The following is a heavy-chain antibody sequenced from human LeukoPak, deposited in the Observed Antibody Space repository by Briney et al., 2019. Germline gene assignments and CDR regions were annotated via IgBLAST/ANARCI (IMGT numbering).Heavy chain of an antibody. V-gene: IGHV3-33*01. CDR1: GFTFSSYG. J-gene: IGHJ4*02. CDR3: ASGSSGYPPY. Sequence: GGSLRLSCAASGFTFSSYGMHWVRQAPGKGLEGVAVIWYDGSNKYYADSVKGRFTISRDNSKNTLYLRMNSLRAEDTAVYYCASGSSGYPPYWGQGTLVTVSS. D-gene: IGHD3-22*01. CDR2: IWYDGSNK.